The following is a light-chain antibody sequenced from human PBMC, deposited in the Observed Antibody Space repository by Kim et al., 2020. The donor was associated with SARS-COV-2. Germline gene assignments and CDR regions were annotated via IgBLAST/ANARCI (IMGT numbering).Light chain of an antibody. CDR3: QYYGRSLYT. V-gene: IGKV3-20*01. J-gene: IGKJ2*01. Sequence: EIVLTQSPGTLSLSPGERATLSCRAGQSVTNNYLAWYQHKPGQAPRLLIYGVSKRATGIPDRFSGSGSGTDFTLTISRLEPEDFVVYYCQYYGRSLYTFGQGTKLEI. CDR1: QSVTNNY. CDR2: GVS.